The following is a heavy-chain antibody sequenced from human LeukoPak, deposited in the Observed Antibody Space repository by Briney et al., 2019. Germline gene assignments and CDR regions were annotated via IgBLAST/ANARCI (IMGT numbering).Heavy chain of an antibody. V-gene: IGHV4-39*01. D-gene: IGHD3-22*01. CDR2: IYYSGST. CDR1: GGSFSSSSYY. J-gene: IGHJ2*01. Sequence: SETLSLTCTVSGGSFSSSSYYWGWIRQPPGKGLEWIGSIYYSGSTYYNPSLKSRVTISVDTSKNQFSLKLSSVTAADTAVYYCARRGYYDSRGYFDLWGRGTLVTVSS. CDR3: ARRGYYDSRGYFDL.